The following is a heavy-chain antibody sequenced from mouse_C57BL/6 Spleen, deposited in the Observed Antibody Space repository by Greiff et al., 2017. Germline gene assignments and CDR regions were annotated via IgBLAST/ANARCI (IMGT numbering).Heavy chain of an antibody. Sequence: QVTLKESGPGILQPSQTLSLTCSFSGFSLSTFGMGVGWIRQPSGKGLEWLAHIWWDDDKYYNPALKSRLTISMDTSKTPVFLKVANVDTACTATYYCARTGGGYDGDYWGQGTTLTVSS. CDR3: ARTGGGYDGDY. D-gene: IGHD2-2*01. V-gene: IGHV8-8*01. CDR2: IWWDDDK. CDR1: GFSLSTFGMG. J-gene: IGHJ2*01.